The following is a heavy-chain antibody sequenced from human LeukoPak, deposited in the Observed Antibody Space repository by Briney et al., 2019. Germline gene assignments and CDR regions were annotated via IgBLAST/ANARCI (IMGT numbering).Heavy chain of an antibody. Sequence: ASVKVSCKASGYTFTGYYMHWVRQAPGQGLEWMGWINPNSGGTNYAQKFQGWVTMTRETSISTAYMELSRLRSDDTAVYYCARGVPAADHFDYWGQGTLVTVSS. J-gene: IGHJ4*02. D-gene: IGHD2-2*01. CDR2: INPNSGGT. CDR3: ARGVPAADHFDY. V-gene: IGHV1-2*04. CDR1: GYTFTGYY.